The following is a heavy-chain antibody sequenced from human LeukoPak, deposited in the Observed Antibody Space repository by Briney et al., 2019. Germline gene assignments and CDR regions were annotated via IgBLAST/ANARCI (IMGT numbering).Heavy chain of an antibody. D-gene: IGHD3-22*01. Sequence: PGGSLRLSCRASGFTFSSYSMNGVRQAPGKGLEWVSSISTSGSNRYYADPVKGRFTISRDNAKNSLYLQMNSLRAEDTAVYYCVLYDSSGYYNAYWGQGTLVTVSS. CDR3: VLYDSSGYYNAY. J-gene: IGHJ4*02. CDR1: GFTFSSYS. CDR2: ISTSGSNR. V-gene: IGHV3-21*01.